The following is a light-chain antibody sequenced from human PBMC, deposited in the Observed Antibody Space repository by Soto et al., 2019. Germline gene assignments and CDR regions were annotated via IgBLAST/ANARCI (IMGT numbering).Light chain of an antibody. CDR3: QQRLTWPPCT. J-gene: IGKJ2*02. CDR1: QSVSSY. CDR2: DAS. V-gene: IGKV3-11*01. Sequence: EIVLTQSPATLSLSPGERATLSCRASQSVSSYLAWYQQKPGQAPRLLIYDASNRATGIPARFSGSGSGTDLYLPIISLAPHDFPFYYSQQRLTWPPCTFGQGTKLEIK.